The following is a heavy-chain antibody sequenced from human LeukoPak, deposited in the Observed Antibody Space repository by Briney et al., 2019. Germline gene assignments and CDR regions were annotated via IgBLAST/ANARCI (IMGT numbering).Heavy chain of an antibody. Sequence: GGSLRLSCTASGFTSGDYAMSWVRQAPGKGLEWVGFIRSKAYGGTTEYAASVKGRFTISRDDSKSIAYLQMNSLKTEDTAVYYCTREELYSSSWYWGQGTLVTVSS. V-gene: IGHV3-49*04. CDR2: IRSKAYGGTT. D-gene: IGHD6-13*01. J-gene: IGHJ4*02. CDR1: GFTSGDYA. CDR3: TREELYSSSWY.